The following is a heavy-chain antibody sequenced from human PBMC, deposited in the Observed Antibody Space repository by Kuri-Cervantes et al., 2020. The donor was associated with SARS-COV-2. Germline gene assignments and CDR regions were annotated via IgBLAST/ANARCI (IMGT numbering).Heavy chain of an antibody. J-gene: IGHJ6*02. CDR2: IYPGDSDT. CDR1: GYSFTSYW. V-gene: IGHV5-51*01. CDR3: ARSGRGYYYGMDV. Sequence: GGSLRLSCKGSGYSFTSYWIGWVRQMPGKGLEWMGIIYPGDSDTRYSPSFQGQVTISADKSISTAYLQWSSLKASDTAMYYCARSGRGYYYGMDVWGQGTTVTVSS. D-gene: IGHD3-10*01.